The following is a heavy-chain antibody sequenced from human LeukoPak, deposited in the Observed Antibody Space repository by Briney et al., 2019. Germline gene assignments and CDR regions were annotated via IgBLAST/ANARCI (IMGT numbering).Heavy chain of an antibody. CDR1: GFTFSNYG. CDR2: ISSSSSYI. Sequence: GGSLRLSCAASGFTFSNYGMHWVRQAPGKGLEWVSSISSSSSYIYYADSVKGRFTISRDNAKNSLYLQMSSLRAEDTAVYYCARAQGAAATRYYFDYWGQGTLVTVSS. D-gene: IGHD6-13*01. V-gene: IGHV3-21*01. J-gene: IGHJ4*02. CDR3: ARAQGAAATRYYFDY.